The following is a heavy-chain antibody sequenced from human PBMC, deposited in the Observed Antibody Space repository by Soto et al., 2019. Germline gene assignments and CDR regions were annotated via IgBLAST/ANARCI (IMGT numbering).Heavy chain of an antibody. CDR1: GGTFSSYA. CDR2: IIPIFGTA. D-gene: IGHD2-21*02. V-gene: IGHV1-69*13. J-gene: IGHJ4*02. Sequence: ASVKVSCKASGGTFSSYAISWVRQAPGQGLEWMGGIIPIFGTANYAQKFQGRVTITADESTSTAYMELSSLRSEDTAVYYCASSTCGGDCYSEPEPYYFDYWGQGTLVTVSS. CDR3: ASSTCGGDCYSEPEPYYFDY.